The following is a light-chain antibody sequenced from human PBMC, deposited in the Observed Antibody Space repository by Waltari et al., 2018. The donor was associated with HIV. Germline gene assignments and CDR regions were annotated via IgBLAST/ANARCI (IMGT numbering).Light chain of an antibody. CDR2: DGH. CDR1: SSDIGSNDY. CDR3: SSYIASGTIL. J-gene: IGLJ2*01. V-gene: IGLV2-14*01. Sequence: SALTQPASVSGSLGQSITIACFGTSSDIGSNDYVSWYQHHPAKAPQLVMRDGHTRPSGIPFRFSGSKSGTTASLTSSGLQAEDEADYYCSSYIASGTILFGGGTKVTVL.